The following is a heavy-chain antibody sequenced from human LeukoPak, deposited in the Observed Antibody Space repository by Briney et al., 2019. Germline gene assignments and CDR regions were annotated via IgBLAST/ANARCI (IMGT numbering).Heavy chain of an antibody. D-gene: IGHD2-15*01. Sequence: SETLSLTCTVSGGSINSSSYYWGWIRQPPGKGLEWIGSIYYSGSTYYNPSLKSRVTISVDTSKNQFSLKLSSVTAADTAVYYCARHDCSGGSCYYFAYWGQGTLVTVSS. CDR1: GGSINSSSYY. V-gene: IGHV4-39*01. CDR2: IYYSGST. CDR3: ARHDCSGGSCYYFAY. J-gene: IGHJ4*02.